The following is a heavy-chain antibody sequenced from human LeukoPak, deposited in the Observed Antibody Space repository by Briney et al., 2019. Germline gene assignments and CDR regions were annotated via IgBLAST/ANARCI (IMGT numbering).Heavy chain of an antibody. CDR2: IYYSGST. CDR3: AKRGGYGLIDY. V-gene: IGHV4-39*01. Sequence: SETLSLTCTVSGASVSGSAYSSGWFRQPPGKGLEWIGNIYYSGSTYYNESLERRVTISIDTSKNQFSLKLNSMTAADTAMYYCAKRGGYGLIDYWGQGTLVTVSS. J-gene: IGHJ4*02. D-gene: IGHD5-12*01. CDR1: GASVSGSAYS.